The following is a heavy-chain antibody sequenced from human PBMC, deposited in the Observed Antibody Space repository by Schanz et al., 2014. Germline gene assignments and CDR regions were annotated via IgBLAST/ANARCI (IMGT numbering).Heavy chain of an antibody. V-gene: IGHV1-46*01. D-gene: IGHD6-13*01. J-gene: IGHJ4*02. CDR3: ARDGEAAAGCDY. CDR2: INPSVGNA. CDR1: GYTFTSYY. Sequence: QVQLVQSGAEVKKPGASVKVSCEASGYTFTSYYIHWFRQAPGQGLEWMGLINPSVGNANYAQKCRGRVTMTRDTSTSTVYMELSSLRSEDTAVYYCARDGEAAAGCDYWGQGTPVTVSS.